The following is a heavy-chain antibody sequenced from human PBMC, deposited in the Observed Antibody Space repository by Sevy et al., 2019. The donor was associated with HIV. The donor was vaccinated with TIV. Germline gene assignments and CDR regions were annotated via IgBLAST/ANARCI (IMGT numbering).Heavy chain of an antibody. CDR1: GYTFTSYG. CDR2: ISAYNGNT. CDR3: ARDSTTYYDFWSGSMVQNYGMDV. V-gene: IGHV1-18*01. D-gene: IGHD3-3*01. Sequence: ASVKVSCKASGYTFTSYGISWVRQAPGQGLEWMGWISAYNGNTNYAQKLQGRVTMTTDTSTSTAYMELRSLRSDDTAVYYCARDSTTYYDFWSGSMVQNYGMDVWGQGTTVTVSS. J-gene: IGHJ6*02.